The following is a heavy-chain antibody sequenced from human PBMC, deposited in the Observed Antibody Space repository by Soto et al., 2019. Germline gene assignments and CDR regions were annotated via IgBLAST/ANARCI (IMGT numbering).Heavy chain of an antibody. V-gene: IGHV4-4*02. Sequence: QVQLQASGTGLVEPSGTMSLTCTVYDGSINNGEWCSLVRPPPGKGLEGIGEVYHSGNTKYHASLKSRLTLSVDQSRNQLSLRLSSVTAADTTVYYSATRVLAAAIYWGQGTLVTVSS. CDR3: ATRVLAAAIY. J-gene: IGHJ4*02. CDR2: VYHSGNT. D-gene: IGHD6-13*01. CDR1: DGSINNGEW.